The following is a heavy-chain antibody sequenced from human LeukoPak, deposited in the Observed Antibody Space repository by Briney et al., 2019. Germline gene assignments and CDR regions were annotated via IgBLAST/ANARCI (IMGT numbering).Heavy chain of an antibody. CDR2: ISSSSSYI. J-gene: IGHJ4*02. Sequence: GGSQRLSCAASGFTFSSYSMNWVRQAPGKGLEWVSSISSSSSYIYYADSVKGRFTVSRDNSKNTLFLQMNSLRAEDTAVYYCAKDGGLWVSAHWGDSWGRGTLVTVSS. CDR1: GFTFSSYS. CDR3: AKDGGLWVSAHWGDS. V-gene: IGHV3-21*04. D-gene: IGHD7-27*01.